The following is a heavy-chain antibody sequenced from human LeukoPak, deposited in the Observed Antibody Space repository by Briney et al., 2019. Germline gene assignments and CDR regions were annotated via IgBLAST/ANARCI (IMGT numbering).Heavy chain of an antibody. CDR1: GFTFSSYG. D-gene: IGHD3-16*01. V-gene: IGHV3-30*02. CDR2: IRYDGSNK. Sequence: PGGSLRLSXAASGFTFSSYGMHWVRQAPGRGLEWVAFIRYDGSNKYYADSVKGRFTISRDNSKNTLYLQMNSLRAEDTAVYYCAKGAPLQFGDWFDPWGQGTLVTVSS. J-gene: IGHJ5*02. CDR3: AKGAPLQFGDWFDP.